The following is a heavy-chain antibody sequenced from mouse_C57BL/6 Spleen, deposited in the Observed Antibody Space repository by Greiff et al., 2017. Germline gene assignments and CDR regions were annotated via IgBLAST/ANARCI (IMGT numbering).Heavy chain of an antibody. J-gene: IGHJ4*01. CDR3: ARGEYDYGGYYYAMDY. D-gene: IGHD2-4*01. Sequence: QVQLQQSGAELVKPGASVKISCKASGYTFTDYYINWVKQKPGQGLEWIGKIGPGSGSTYYNEKFKGKATLTADKSSSTAYMQLSSLTSEDSAVYFCARGEYDYGGYYYAMDYWGQGTSVTVSS. V-gene: IGHV1-77*01. CDR1: GYTFTDYY. CDR2: IGPGSGST.